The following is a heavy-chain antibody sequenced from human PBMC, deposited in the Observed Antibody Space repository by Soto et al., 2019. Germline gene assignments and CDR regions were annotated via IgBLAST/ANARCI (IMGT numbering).Heavy chain of an antibody. CDR3: ARPRASRDTGTGEARQSCWFDP. Sequence: PSETLSLTCTVSGGSISSSSYYWGWIRQPPGKGLEWIGSIYYSGSTYYNPSLKSRVTISVDTSKNQFSLKLSSVTAADTAVYYCARPRASRDTGTGEARQSCWFDPWGQGTLVTVSS. D-gene: IGHD4-17*01. V-gene: IGHV4-39*01. CDR1: GGSISSSSYY. CDR2: IYYSGST. J-gene: IGHJ5*02.